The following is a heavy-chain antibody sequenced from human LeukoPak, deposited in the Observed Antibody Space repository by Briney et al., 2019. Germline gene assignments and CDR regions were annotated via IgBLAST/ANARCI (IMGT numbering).Heavy chain of an antibody. V-gene: IGHV3-23*01. CDR1: GLTFRTYA. Sequence: GGSLRLSCAASGLTFRTYAMSWVRQAPGKGLEWVTGIGGGGGSTYYAHSVKGRFTISRDNSKNTVYLLMNSLRAEDTAVYYCAKELGDYDTSVCLDYWGQGTLVTVSS. D-gene: IGHD3-22*01. J-gene: IGHJ4*02. CDR3: AKELGDYDTSVCLDY. CDR2: IGGGGGST.